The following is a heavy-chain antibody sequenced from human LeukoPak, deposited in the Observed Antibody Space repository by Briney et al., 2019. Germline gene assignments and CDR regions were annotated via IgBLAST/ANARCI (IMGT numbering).Heavy chain of an antibody. V-gene: IGHV3-33*01. Sequence: GGSLRLSCAASGFTFSSYGMHWVRQAPGKGLEWVAVTWYDGSNKYYADSVKGRFTISRDNSKNTLYLQMNSLRDEDTAVYYCARDQLVAATIDYWGQGTLVTVSS. CDR3: ARDQLVAATIDY. J-gene: IGHJ4*02. CDR1: GFTFSSYG. D-gene: IGHD2-15*01. CDR2: TWYDGSNK.